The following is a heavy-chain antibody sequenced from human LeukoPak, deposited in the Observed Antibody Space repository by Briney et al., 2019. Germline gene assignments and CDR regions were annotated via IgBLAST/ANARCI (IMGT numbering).Heavy chain of an antibody. Sequence: ASVKVSCKTSGYTFISHGISWVRQAPGQGLEWMGWINTNTGNPTYAQGFTGRFVFSLDTSVSTAYLQISSLKAEDTAVYYCARDREIVVVYYFDYWGQGTLVTVSS. J-gene: IGHJ4*02. D-gene: IGHD3-22*01. V-gene: IGHV7-4-1*02. CDR2: INTNTGNP. CDR1: GYTFISHG. CDR3: ARDREIVVVYYFDY.